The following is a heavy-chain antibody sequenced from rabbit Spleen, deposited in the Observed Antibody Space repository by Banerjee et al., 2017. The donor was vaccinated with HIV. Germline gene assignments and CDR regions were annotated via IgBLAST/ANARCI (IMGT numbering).Heavy chain of an antibody. CDR2: IEPVFGST. CDR3: ARDFARYVGYGYATL. J-gene: IGHJ6*01. Sequence: QEQLVESGGGLVQPGGSLKLSCKASGFDFSNYGVSWVCQAPGKGLEWIGYIEPVFGSTDYARWVNGRFTISSHNAQNTLYLQLNSLTAADTATYFCARDFARYVGYGYATLWGPGTLVTVS. D-gene: IGHD6-1*01. CDR1: GFDFSNYG. V-gene: IGHV1S47*01.